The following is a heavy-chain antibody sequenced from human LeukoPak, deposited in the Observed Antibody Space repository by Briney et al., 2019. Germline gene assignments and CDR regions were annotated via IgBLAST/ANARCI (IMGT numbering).Heavy chain of an antibody. CDR1: GFTFSSYG. V-gene: IGHV3-33*06. J-gene: IGHJ6*02. CDR2: IWYDGSSK. CDR3: AKDRGPRYSYGLDV. Sequence: GGSLRLSCATSGFTFSSYGMHWVRQAPGKGLEWVVVIWYDGSSKYYADSVKGRFTISRVDSKNTLYLQINSLTAEDTAVYYCAKDRGPRYSYGLDVWGQGTTVTVSS.